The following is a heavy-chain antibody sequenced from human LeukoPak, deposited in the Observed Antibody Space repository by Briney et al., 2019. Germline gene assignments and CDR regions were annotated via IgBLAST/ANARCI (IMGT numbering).Heavy chain of an antibody. CDR2: IGSSEK. CDR1: GFTFNIFA. Sequence: PGGSLGLSCAASGFTFNIFAMSWVRQAPGKGLEWVSTIGSSEKYYADSVKGRFTISRDNSKNTLYLQMNSLRAEDTAVYYCAKRLSNWGSVDSWGQGTLVTVSS. V-gene: IGHV3-23*01. CDR3: AKRLSNWGSVDS. J-gene: IGHJ4*02. D-gene: IGHD7-27*01.